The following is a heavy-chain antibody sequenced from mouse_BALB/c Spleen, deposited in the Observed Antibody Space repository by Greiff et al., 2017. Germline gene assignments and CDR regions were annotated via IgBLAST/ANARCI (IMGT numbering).Heavy chain of an antibody. J-gene: IGHJ2*01. Sequence: EVKLVESGGGLVQPGGSMKLSCVASGFTFSNYWMNWVRQSPEKGLEWVAEIRLKSNNYATHYAESVKGRFTISRDDSKSSVYLQMNNLRAEDTGVYYCARVFYYFDYWGQGTTLTVSP. CDR2: IRLKSNNYAT. CDR3: ARVFYYFDY. V-gene: IGHV6-6*02. CDR1: GFTFSNYW.